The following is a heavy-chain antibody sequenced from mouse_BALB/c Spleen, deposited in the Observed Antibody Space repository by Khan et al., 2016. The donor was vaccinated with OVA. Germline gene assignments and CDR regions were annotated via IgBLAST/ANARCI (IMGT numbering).Heavy chain of an antibody. V-gene: IGHV1S56*01. J-gene: IGHJ4*01. CDR3: AREGLWGVALDY. Sequence: QIQLVQSGPELVKPGALVKISCKASGYTFTSYDVNWVKQRPGQGLEWIGWIYPGDDSTKYNEKFKGKATLTADRSSSTAYMQLSSLTSEKSAVYFCAREGLWGVALDYWGQGTSVTVSS. CDR1: GYTFTSYD. D-gene: IGHD1-1*02. CDR2: IYPGDDST.